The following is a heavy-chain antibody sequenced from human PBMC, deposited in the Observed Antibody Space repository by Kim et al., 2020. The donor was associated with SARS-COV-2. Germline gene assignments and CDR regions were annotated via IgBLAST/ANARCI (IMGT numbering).Heavy chain of an antibody. J-gene: IGHJ4*02. CDR1: GFTFSSYG. V-gene: IGHV3-30*18. CDR3: AKDSSEQRGFDY. D-gene: IGHD1-1*01. Sequence: GGSLRLSCAASGFTFSSYGMHWVRQAPGKGLEWVAVISYDGSNKYYADSVKGRFTISRDNSKNTLYLQMNSLRAEDTAVYYCAKDSSEQRGFDYWGQGTLVTVSS. CDR2: ISYDGSNK.